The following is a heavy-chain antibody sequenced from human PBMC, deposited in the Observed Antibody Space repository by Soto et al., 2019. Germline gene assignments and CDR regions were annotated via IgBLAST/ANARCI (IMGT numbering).Heavy chain of an antibody. V-gene: IGHV4-59*01. J-gene: IGHJ4*02. CDR3: ARYRREAVAGYTLDN. CDR2: VYNSGST. D-gene: IGHD6-13*01. Sequence: SETPSLTCTVPGGSISSNYWTWIRQPPGKGLEWIGYVYNSGSTNYNPSLKSRVTISEDTSKSQFSLKVNSMTAADTAVYYCARYRREAVAGYTLDNWGQGILVTVSS. CDR1: GGSISSNY.